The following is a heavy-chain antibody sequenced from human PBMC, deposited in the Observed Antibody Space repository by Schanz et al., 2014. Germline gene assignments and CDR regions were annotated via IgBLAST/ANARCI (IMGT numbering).Heavy chain of an antibody. CDR1: GFAFSSYS. V-gene: IGHV3-48*01. CDR2: ISSSGTTI. D-gene: IGHD4-17*01. Sequence: QLVGSGGGLIQPGGSLRLSCTASGFAFSSYSMNWVRQAPGKGLEWVSYISSSGTTIYYADSVEGRFTISRDNSRNTLYLQMNSLRTEDTAVYYCARDGDRFYHNYYMDVWGQGTTVTVSS. J-gene: IGHJ6*03. CDR3: ARDGDRFYHNYYMDV.